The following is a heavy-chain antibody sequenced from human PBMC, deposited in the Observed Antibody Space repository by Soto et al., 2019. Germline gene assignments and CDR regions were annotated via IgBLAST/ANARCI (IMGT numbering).Heavy chain of an antibody. J-gene: IGHJ6*02. CDR3: ARGDSTDCSNGVCSFFYNHDMDV. CDR2: INPSGGST. D-gene: IGHD2-8*01. Sequence: ASVKVSCPASGYTFTSYYIHWVRQAPGQGLEWLGIINPSGGSTSYARKFQGRVTMTRGTSTSTVYMELSSLRSEDTAVYYCARGDSTDCSNGVCSFFYNHDMDVWGHGTPGTVS. CDR1: GYTFTSYY. V-gene: IGHV1-46*01.